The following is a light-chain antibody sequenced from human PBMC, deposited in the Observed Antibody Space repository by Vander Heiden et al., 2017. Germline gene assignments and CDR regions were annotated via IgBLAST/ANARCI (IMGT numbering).Light chain of an antibody. Sequence: ELVLTQSPGTLSLSPGERATLSCRASQRVTNSYLAWYQQKPGQAPRLLIHGASSRATGIPDRFSGSGSGTDFTLTISRLEPEDFAMYYCQQYGSSSRTFGQGTKVEIK. J-gene: IGKJ1*01. CDR2: GAS. V-gene: IGKV3-20*01. CDR3: QQYGSSSRT. CDR1: QRVTNSY.